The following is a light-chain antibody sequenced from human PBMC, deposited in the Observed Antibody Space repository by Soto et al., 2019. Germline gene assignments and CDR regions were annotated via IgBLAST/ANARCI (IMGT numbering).Light chain of an antibody. J-gene: IGKJ4*01. Sequence: EIVLTQSPGTLSLSPGERATLSCRASQSVSSSFLAWYQQKPGQAPRLLIYGASSRAPGIPARFSGSGSGTDFTLTISRLEPEDVAVYYCQQYGSSPLTFGGGTKVEIK. CDR1: QSVSSSF. CDR3: QQYGSSPLT. V-gene: IGKV3-20*01. CDR2: GAS.